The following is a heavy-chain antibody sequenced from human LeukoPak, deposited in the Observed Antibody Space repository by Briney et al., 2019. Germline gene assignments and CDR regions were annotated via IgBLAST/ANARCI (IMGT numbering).Heavy chain of an antibody. J-gene: IGHJ4*02. V-gene: IGHV3-23*01. D-gene: IGHD3-10*01. CDR1: GFTFSSYA. CDR2: ISGSGGST. CDR3: AKDPSWFGPSEPDDY. Sequence: GGSLRLSCAASGFTFSSYAMSWVRQAPGKGLEGVSAISGSGGSTYYADSVKGRFTISRDNSKNTLYLQMNSLRAEDTAVYYCAKDPSWFGPSEPDDYWGQGTLVTVSS.